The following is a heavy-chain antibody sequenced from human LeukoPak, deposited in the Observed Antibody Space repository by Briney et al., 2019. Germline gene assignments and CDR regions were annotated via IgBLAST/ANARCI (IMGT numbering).Heavy chain of an antibody. Sequence: GGSLRLSCAASGFTFSSYAMSWVRQAPGKGLEWVPGISASGITTDYADSVKGRFTISRDNPKNTLYLQMNSLRAEDTAVYYCAKEDYGSGSYVFDIWGQGTLVTVSS. D-gene: IGHD3-10*01. CDR3: AKEDYGSGSYVFDI. J-gene: IGHJ3*02. CDR2: ISASGITT. V-gene: IGHV3-23*01. CDR1: GFTFSSYA.